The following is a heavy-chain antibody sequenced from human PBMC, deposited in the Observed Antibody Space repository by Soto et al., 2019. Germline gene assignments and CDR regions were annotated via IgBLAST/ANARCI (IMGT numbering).Heavy chain of an antibody. CDR1: GYNFTSYW. V-gene: IGHV5-10-1*01. Sequence: PGESLKISCKAPGYNFTSYWISWVRQMPGKGLEWMGRIDPSDSYNSYSPSFQGHVTISGDKSINTAYLQWSSLKASDTAIYYCARRIEKDAFDVWGQGTMVTV. J-gene: IGHJ3*01. CDR2: IDPSDSYN. D-gene: IGHD2-21*01. CDR3: ARRIEKDAFDV.